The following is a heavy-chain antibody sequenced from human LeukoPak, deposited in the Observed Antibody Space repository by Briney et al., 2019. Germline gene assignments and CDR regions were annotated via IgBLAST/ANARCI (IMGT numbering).Heavy chain of an antibody. CDR2: IYYSGST. CDR3: ARVLDYYGSGIYSFDY. CDR1: GGSISSYY. V-gene: IGHV4-59*08. D-gene: IGHD3-10*01. Sequence: PSETLSLTCTVSGGSISSYYWSWIRQPPGKGLEWIGYIYYSGSTNYNPSLKSRVTISVDTSKNQFSLKLSSVTAADTAVYYCARVLDYYGSGIYSFDYWGQGTLVTVSS. J-gene: IGHJ4*02.